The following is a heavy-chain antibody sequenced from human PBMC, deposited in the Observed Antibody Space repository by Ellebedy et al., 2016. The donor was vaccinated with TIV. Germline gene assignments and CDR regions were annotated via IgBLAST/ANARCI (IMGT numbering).Heavy chain of an antibody. D-gene: IGHD3-10*01. J-gene: IGHJ4*02. CDR1: GFTFSSYA. CDR3: AKGRGGGSDASAPRYYFDS. V-gene: IGHV3-23*01. Sequence: PGGSLRLSCAASGFTFSSYAMSWVRQAPGKGLEWVSTISSTGSRTYYADSVEGRFIISRDNSKNTLYLQMNNLRAEDTAIYYCAKGRGGGSDASAPRYYFDSWGLGTLVTVSS. CDR2: ISSTGSRT.